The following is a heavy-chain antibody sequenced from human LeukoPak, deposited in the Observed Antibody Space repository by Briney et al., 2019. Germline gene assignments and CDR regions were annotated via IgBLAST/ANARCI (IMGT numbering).Heavy chain of an antibody. V-gene: IGHV3-30*18. CDR1: GFTFSSYG. Sequence: GGSLRLSCAASGFTFSSYGMHWVRQAPGKGLEWVAVISYDGSNEYYADSVKGRFTISRDNSKNTLYLQMNSLRAEDTAVYYCANGYCTNGVCYPYYYYYMDVWGKGTTVTISS. CDR3: ANGYCTNGVCYPYYYYYMDV. J-gene: IGHJ6*03. CDR2: ISYDGSNE. D-gene: IGHD2-8*01.